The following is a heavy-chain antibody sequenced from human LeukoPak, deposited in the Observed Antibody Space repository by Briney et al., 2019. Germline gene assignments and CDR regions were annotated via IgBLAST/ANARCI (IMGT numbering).Heavy chain of an antibody. D-gene: IGHD3-3*01. CDR1: AGSLYEDY. CDR3: AREMWVARSGFDI. V-gene: IGHV4-34*01. Sequence: SQTLSLPCSVYAGSLYEDYWSWFRQSPGKGLQWIGEVSHAGGTNYNWSLESRVTISVDKSKNQFSLMLTSVTAADTAIYYCAREMWVARSGFDIWAQGTVVTVS. CDR2: VSHAGGT. J-gene: IGHJ3*02.